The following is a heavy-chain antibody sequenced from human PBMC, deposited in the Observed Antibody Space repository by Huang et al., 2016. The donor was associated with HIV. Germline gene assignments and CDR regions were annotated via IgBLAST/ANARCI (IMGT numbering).Heavy chain of an antibody. J-gene: IGHJ6*02. CDR2: NKQDESEK. D-gene: IGHD1-7*01. Sequence: VESGGRLVQPGGSIRLSCVSSTFRFGAYWMSWVRQSPGKGLEWVAKNKQDESEKYYVDSVKGRFNISRDNAKKVLFLEMNNVRVEDTATYYCATKTAAMDIWGQGTTVTVS. CDR3: ATKTAAMDI. V-gene: IGHV3-7*01. CDR1: TFRFGAYW.